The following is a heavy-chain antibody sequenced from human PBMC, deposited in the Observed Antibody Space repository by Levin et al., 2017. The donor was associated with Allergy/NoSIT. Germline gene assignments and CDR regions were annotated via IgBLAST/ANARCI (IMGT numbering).Heavy chain of an antibody. CDR3: ARMFGSGSFLYYFDN. V-gene: IGHV4-39*01. J-gene: IGHJ4*02. Sequence: PSETLSLTCTVSGGSVSSSTHYWGWIRQPPGKGLEWIGSAYYSVSTYYNPSLKSRVTISVDRSKNQFSLKLTSVTAADTAVYYCARMFGSGSFLYYFDNWGQGTLVTVSS. CDR1: GGSVSSSTHY. D-gene: IGHD3-10*01. CDR2: AYYSVST.